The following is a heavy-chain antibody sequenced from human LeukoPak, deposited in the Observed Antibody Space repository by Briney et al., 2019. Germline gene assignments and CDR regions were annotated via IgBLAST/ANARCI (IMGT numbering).Heavy chain of an antibody. V-gene: IGHV4-59*01. CDR3: ARGPTYCSSTSCLDY. CDR2: IYYSGST. Sequence: SETLSLTCTVSGGSISSYYWSWIRQPPGKGLEWIGYIYYSGSTNYNPSLKSRVTISVDTSKNKFSLKLSAVTAADTAVYYCARGPTYCSSTSCLDYWGQGTLVTVSS. D-gene: IGHD2-2*01. CDR1: GGSISSYY. J-gene: IGHJ4*02.